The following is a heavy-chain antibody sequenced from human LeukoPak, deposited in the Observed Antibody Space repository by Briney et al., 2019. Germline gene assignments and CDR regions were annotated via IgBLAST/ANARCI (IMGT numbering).Heavy chain of an antibody. CDR3: AKDGGVFTAFDY. D-gene: IGHD2-15*01. J-gene: IGHJ4*02. V-gene: IGHV3-30*04. Sequence: GGSLRLSCAASGFTFSSYAMHWVRQAPGKGLEWVAVISYDGSNKYYADSVRGRFTISRDNSKNTLYLQMNSLRAEDTAVYYCAKDGGVFTAFDYWGQGTLVTVSS. CDR2: ISYDGSNK. CDR1: GFTFSSYA.